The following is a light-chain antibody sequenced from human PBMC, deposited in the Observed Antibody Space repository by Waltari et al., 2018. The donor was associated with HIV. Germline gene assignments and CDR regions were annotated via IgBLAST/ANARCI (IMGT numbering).Light chain of an antibody. J-gene: IGLJ2*01. V-gene: IGLV2-8*01. CDR2: EVS. CDR3: SSYAGSNNWKV. CDR1: SSDVGGYNY. Sequence: QSALTQPPSASGSPGQSVTISCTGTSSDVGGYNYVSWYQQHPGKAPKLTIYEVSKRPSGFPDRFSGSKSGNTASLTVSGLQAEDEADYYCSSYAGSNNWKVFGGGTKLTVL.